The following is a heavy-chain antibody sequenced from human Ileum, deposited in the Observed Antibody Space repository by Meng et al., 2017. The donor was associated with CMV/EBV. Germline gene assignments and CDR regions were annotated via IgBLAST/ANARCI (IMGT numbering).Heavy chain of an antibody. J-gene: IGHJ4*02. CDR2: ITHSGRT. CDR1: GGSFTGYY. D-gene: IGHD3-10*01. V-gene: IGHV4-34*01. CDR3: ARGLASGWPDY. Sequence: QVQLPQWGAGLLKPSETLSLTCAVFGGSFTGYYWSWVRQSPGKGLEWIGEITHSGRTSYNLSLKSRVTISVDMSKYQFSLKLTSVTAADTAIYYCARGLASGWPDYWGQGTLVTVSS.